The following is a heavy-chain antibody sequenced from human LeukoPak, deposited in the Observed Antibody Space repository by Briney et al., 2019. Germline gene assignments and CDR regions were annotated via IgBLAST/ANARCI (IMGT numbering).Heavy chain of an antibody. J-gene: IGHJ6*03. D-gene: IGHD6-13*01. CDR3: ARHSSSWDFYYYYYMDV. V-gene: IGHV4-39*01. CDR1: GGSINSSSHY. CDR2: IYYSGNT. Sequence: SETLSLTCTVSGGSINSSSHYWGWIRQPPGKGLEWIGNIYYSGNTYYNPSLNSRVTISVDTSKKQFSLKLSSVTAADTAVYYCARHSSSWDFYYYYYMDVWGKWTTVIVSS.